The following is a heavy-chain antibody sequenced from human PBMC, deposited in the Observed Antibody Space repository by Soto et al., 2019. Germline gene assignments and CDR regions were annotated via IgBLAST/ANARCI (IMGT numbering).Heavy chain of an antibody. J-gene: IGHJ3*01. CDR3: ARMGHPLSGAFDL. CDR1: GGTFGNYA. D-gene: IGHD3-10*01. V-gene: IGHV1-69*18. CDR2: IIPVFTKA. Sequence: QVQLVQSGAEVKKPGSSVKVSCKASGGTFGNYAVSWLRQAPGQGLAWMGTIIPVFTKATYAQKFQGRVTITADDSSTTAYMERNSLRSEDTAIYYCARMGHPLSGAFDLWGQGTMVTVSS.